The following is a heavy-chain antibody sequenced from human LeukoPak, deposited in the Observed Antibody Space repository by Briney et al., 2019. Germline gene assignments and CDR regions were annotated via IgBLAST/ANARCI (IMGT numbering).Heavy chain of an antibody. D-gene: IGHD7-27*01. CDR2: ISGSGGST. V-gene: IGHV3-23*01. J-gene: IGHJ4*02. CDR3: AKAPTNWDSGY. CDR1: GFTFSNYA. Sequence: PGGSLRLSCAPSGFTFSNYAMSWVRQAPGKGLEWVSVISGSGGSTYYADSVKGRFTISRDNSKNTLYLQMNSLRAEDTAVYYCAKAPTNWDSGYWGQGTLVTVSS.